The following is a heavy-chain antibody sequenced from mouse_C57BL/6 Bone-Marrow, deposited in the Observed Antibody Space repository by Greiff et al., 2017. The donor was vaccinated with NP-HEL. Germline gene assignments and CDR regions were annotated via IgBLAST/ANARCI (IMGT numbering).Heavy chain of an antibody. D-gene: IGHD2-1*01. Sequence: VQLQQSGAELMKPGASVKLSCKATGYTFTGYWIEWVKQRPGHGLEWIGEILPGSGSTNYNEKFKGKATFTADTSSHTVYMQLSSLTAEASAIYYCESYGNYDYWYFDVWGTGTTVTVSS. V-gene: IGHV1-9*01. CDR1: GYTFTGYW. CDR2: ILPGSGST. J-gene: IGHJ1*03. CDR3: ESYGNYDYWYFDV.